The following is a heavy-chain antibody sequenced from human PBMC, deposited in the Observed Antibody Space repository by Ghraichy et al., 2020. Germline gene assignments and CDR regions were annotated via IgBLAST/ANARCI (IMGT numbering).Heavy chain of an antibody. J-gene: IGHJ4*02. Sequence: SETLSLTCTVSGGSISSYYWSWIRQPPGKGLEWIGYIYYSGSTNYNPSLKSRVTISVDTSKNQFSLKLSSVTAADTAVYYCARGGFSPYYDQREFDYWGQGTLVTVSS. CDR3: ARGGFSPYYDQREFDY. CDR1: GGSISSYY. V-gene: IGHV4-59*01. D-gene: IGHD3-22*01. CDR2: IYYSGST.